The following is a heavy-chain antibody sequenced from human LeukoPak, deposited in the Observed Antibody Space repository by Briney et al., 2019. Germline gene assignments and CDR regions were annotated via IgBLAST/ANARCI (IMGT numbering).Heavy chain of an antibody. CDR1: GFTLEDYG. J-gene: IGHJ6*04. CDR3: ARGIAVAGTVDV. D-gene: IGHD6-19*01. V-gene: IGHV3-20*04. CDR2: INWYGGST. Sequence: GGSVSLSCGASGFTLEDYGMSWVRQAPGKGVEWVSGINWYGGSTGYADSVKGRFTISRDTAKNSLYLQMNSLRAEDTALYYCARGIAVAGTVDVWGKGTTVTVSS.